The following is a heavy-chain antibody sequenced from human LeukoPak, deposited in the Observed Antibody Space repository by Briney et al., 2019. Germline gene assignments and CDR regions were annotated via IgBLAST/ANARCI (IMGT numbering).Heavy chain of an antibody. V-gene: IGHV3-21*01. J-gene: IGHJ4*02. CDR1: GFTFSSYW. CDR2: ISSSSSYI. CDR3: ARDGGYSYVAYYFDY. D-gene: IGHD5-18*01. Sequence: GGSLRLSCAASGFTFSSYWMSWVRQAPGKGLEWVSSISSSSSYIYYADSVKGRFTISRDNAKNSLYLQMNSLRAEDTAVYYCARDGGYSYVAYYFDYWGQGTLVTVSS.